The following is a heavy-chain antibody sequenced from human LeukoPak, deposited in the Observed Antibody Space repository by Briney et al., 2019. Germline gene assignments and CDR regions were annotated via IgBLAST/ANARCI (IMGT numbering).Heavy chain of an antibody. CDR2: IKSKTDGGTT. V-gene: IGHV3-15*01. CDR1: GFTFSNAW. J-gene: IGHJ4*02. D-gene: IGHD5-12*01. Sequence: GGSLRLSCAASGFTFSNAWMSWVRQAPGKGLEWVGRIKSKTDGGTTDYAAPVKGRFTISRDDSKNTLYLQTNSLKTEDTAVYYCTTDPSQRGYSGYPEWDYFDYWGQGTLVTVSS. CDR3: TTDPSQRGYSGYPEWDYFDY.